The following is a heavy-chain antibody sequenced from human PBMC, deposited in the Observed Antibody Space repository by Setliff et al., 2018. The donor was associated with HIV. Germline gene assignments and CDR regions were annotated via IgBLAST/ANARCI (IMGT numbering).Heavy chain of an antibody. J-gene: IGHJ6*03. CDR3: ARHDHSDNLSYPMDV. CDR1: GGTFSSYP. CDR2: INAGNGNT. D-gene: IGHD3-22*01. V-gene: IGHV1-3*01. Sequence: ASVKVSCKAPGGTFSSYPISWVRQAPGQRLEWMGWINAGNGNTKYSQKFQGRVTITRDTSASTAYMELSSLRSEDTAVYYCARHDHSDNLSYPMDVWGKGTTVTVSS.